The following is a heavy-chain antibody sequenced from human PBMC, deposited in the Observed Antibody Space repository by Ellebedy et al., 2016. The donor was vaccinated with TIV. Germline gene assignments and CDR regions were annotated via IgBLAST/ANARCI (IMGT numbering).Heavy chain of an antibody. J-gene: IGHJ4*02. CDR2: IYHTGST. V-gene: IGHV4-4*02. CDR3: ASLPDYRVGFVDAPMVWGH. D-gene: IGHD3-10*01. CDR1: GDSISGSNW. Sequence: SETLSLTCAVSGDSISGSNWWSWVRQPPGKGLEWIGEIYHTGSTNYNPSLKSRVTISVDKSKNQFSLKLTSVTAADTAIYYCASLPDYRVGFVDAPMVWGHWGQGTLVTVSS.